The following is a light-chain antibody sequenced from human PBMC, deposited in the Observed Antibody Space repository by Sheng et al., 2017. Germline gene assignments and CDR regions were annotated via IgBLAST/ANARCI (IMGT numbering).Light chain of an antibody. Sequence: IQLTQSPSSLSASVGDRVTIACRASQGINNYLAWYQQKPGKAPKLLIYGAFILHSGVPSRFSGSGSGTDFTFTISNLQPEDFATYYCQQANSFPWTFGQGTKVEIK. CDR2: GAF. CDR1: QGINNY. J-gene: IGKJ1*01. CDR3: QQANSFPWT. V-gene: IGKV1-9*01.